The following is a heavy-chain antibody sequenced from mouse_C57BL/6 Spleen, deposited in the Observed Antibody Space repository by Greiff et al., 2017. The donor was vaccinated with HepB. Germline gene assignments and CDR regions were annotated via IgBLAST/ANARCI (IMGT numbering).Heavy chain of an antibody. CDR2: INPNNGGT. CDR3: ARGAYYSNYSWYVDV. Sequence: EVQLQQSGPELVKPGASVKMSCKASGYTFTDYNMHWVKQSHGKSLEWIGYINPNNGGTSYNQKFKGKATLPVNKSSSTAYMELRSLTSEDSAVYYCARGAYYSNYSWYVDVWGTGTTVTVSS. D-gene: IGHD2-5*01. CDR1: GYTFTDYN. V-gene: IGHV1-22*01. J-gene: IGHJ1*03.